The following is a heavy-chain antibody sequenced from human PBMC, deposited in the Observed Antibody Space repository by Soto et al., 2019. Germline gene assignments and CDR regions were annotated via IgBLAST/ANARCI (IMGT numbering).Heavy chain of an antibody. CDR2: IIPIFGTA. J-gene: IGHJ6*02. V-gene: IGHV1-69*13. Sequence: SVKVSCKASGGTFSSCAISWVRQAPGQGLEWMGGIIPIFGTANYAQKFQGRVTITADESTSTAYMELSSLRSEDTAVYHCARPSYFWSGYYTNYYYYYGMDVWGQGTTVTVSS. CDR1: GGTFSSCA. CDR3: ARPSYFWSGYYTNYYYYYGMDV. D-gene: IGHD3-3*01.